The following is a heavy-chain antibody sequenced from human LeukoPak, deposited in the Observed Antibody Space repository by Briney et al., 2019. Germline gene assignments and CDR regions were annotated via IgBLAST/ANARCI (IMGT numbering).Heavy chain of an antibody. D-gene: IGHD3-22*01. V-gene: IGHV4-39*01. CDR1: GGSISSSSYY. CDR2: IYYSGST. CDR3: ARLNWDREAYYYESSGYYFDY. Sequence: SETLSLTCTVSGGSISSSSYYWGWIRQPPGKGLEWIGSIYYSGSTYYNPSLKSRVTISVDTSKNQFSLKLSSVTAADTAVYYCARLNWDREAYYYESSGYYFDYWGQGTLVTVSS. J-gene: IGHJ4*02.